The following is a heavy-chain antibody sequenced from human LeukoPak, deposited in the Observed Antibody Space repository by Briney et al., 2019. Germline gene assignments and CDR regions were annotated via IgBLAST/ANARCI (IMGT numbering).Heavy chain of an antibody. CDR2: ISVRSNYR. D-gene: IGHD3-22*01. Sequence: WGSLTLSCAASGYTFSYFSVNWVRQAPGKGLEWVSSISVRSNYRYYADSVRGRFTISRDDARDSLFLQMNSLRAEDTAVYFCVRFRRNSDRSGYYYYDYWGQGSLVTVSS. V-gene: IGHV3-21*04. J-gene: IGHJ4*02. CDR1: GYTFSYFS. CDR3: VRFRRNSDRSGYYYYDY.